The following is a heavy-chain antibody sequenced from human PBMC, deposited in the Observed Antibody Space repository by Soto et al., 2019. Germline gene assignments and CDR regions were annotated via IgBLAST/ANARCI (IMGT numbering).Heavy chain of an antibody. CDR3: AREIGGTRNNWVDP. CDR1: GGSISTGGYY. CDR2: IYYSGST. D-gene: IGHD2-15*01. Sequence: QVQLQESGPGLVKPSQTLSLTCTVSGGSISTGGYYWSWIRQHPGKVLAWIGYIYYSGSTYYNPSLKSRVTLSVDPSKYQFALKLSSVTAADTSVYYCAREIGGTRNNWVDPWGQGTLVTVAS. V-gene: IGHV4-31*03. J-gene: IGHJ5*02.